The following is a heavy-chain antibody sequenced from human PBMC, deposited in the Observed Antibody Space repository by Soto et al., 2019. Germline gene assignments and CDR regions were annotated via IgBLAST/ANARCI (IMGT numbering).Heavy chain of an antibody. CDR1: GFTFSSYA. Sequence: EVQLLESGGDLVQPGGSLRLSCAASGFTFSSYALSWVRQAPGKGLEWVSGISGSGSSTYYADSVKGRFTISRDNSKNTLFLQMNILRAEDTAVYYCASLYNTHVGYWGQGTLVTVSS. V-gene: IGHV3-23*01. CDR3: ASLYNTHVGY. CDR2: ISGSGSST. D-gene: IGHD1-1*01. J-gene: IGHJ4*02.